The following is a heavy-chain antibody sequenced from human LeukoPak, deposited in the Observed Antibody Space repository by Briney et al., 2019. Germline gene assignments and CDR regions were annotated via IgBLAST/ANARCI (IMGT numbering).Heavy chain of an antibody. Sequence: PGGSLRLSCAASGFSFSSYNMNWVRQAPGKGLEWVSSISTSSSYIYYADSVKGRITISRDNSKNTLYLQMNSLRIEDTAVYYCAKGGEVSSWYKRLKLYFDYWGQGTLVTVSS. CDR1: GFSFSSYN. CDR3: AKGGEVSSWYKRLKLYFDY. D-gene: IGHD6-13*01. V-gene: IGHV3-21*01. CDR2: ISTSSSYI. J-gene: IGHJ4*02.